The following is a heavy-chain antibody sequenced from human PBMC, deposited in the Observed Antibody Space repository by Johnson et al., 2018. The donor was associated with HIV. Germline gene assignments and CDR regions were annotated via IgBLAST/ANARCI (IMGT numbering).Heavy chain of an antibody. J-gene: IGHJ3*02. D-gene: IGHD4-17*01. CDR2: ISWNSGNI. CDR1: GFTFDDYA. CDR3: AKDISGYGDSVDDAFDI. Sequence: QLVESGGGLVQPGRSLRLSCAGSGFTFDDYAMHWVRQAPGKGLEWVSSISWNSGNIDYADSVKGRFTISRDNAKNYLYLQMNSLRGEDTAFYYCAKDISGYGDSVDDAFDIWGQGTMVTVSS. V-gene: IGHV3-9*01.